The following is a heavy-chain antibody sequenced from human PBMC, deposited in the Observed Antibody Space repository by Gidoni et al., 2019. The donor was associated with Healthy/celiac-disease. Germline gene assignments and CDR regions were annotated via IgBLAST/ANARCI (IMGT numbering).Heavy chain of an antibody. CDR3: ARFVVPAANLGYFDY. V-gene: IGHV5-51*01. J-gene: IGHJ4*02. CDR2: IYPGDSDT. Sequence: GLEWMGIIYPGDSDTRYSPSFQGQVTISADKSISTAYLQWSSLKASDTAMYYCARFVVPAANLGYFDYWGQGTLVTVSS. D-gene: IGHD2-2*01.